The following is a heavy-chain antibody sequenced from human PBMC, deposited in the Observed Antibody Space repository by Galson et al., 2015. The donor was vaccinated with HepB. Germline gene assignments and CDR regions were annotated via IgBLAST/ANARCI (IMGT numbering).Heavy chain of an antibody. V-gene: IGHV1-3*01. D-gene: IGHD1-26*01. CDR3: ARGISGSYYWYYYYYGMDV. Sequence: SVKVSCKASGYTFTSYAMHWVRQAPGQRLEWMGWINAGNGNTKYSQKFQGRVTITRDTSASTAYMELSSLRSEDTAVYYCARGISGSYYWYYYYYGMDVWGQGTTVTVSS. CDR2: INAGNGNT. CDR1: GYTFTSYA. J-gene: IGHJ6*02.